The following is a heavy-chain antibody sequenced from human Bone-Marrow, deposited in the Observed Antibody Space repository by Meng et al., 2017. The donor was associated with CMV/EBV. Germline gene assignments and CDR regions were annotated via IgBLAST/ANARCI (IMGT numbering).Heavy chain of an antibody. D-gene: IGHD6-19*01. CDR1: GFTFSSYA. CDR2: ISGSGGST. J-gene: IGHJ4*02. V-gene: IGHV3-23*01. Sequence: GGSLRLSCAASGFTFSSYAVSWVRQAPGKGLEWVSAISGSGGSTYYADSVKGRFTISRDNSKNTLYLQMNSLRAEDTAVYYCAKDRGIAVAGTGDYWGQGTLVTVSS. CDR3: AKDRGIAVAGTGDY.